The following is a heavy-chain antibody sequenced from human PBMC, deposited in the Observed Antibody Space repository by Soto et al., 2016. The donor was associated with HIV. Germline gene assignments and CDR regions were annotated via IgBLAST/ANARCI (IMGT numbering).Heavy chain of an antibody. V-gene: IGHV3-23*01. Sequence: EVQLLESGGGLAQPGGSLRLSCAASRFTFSNYAMSWVRQAPGKGLEWVSGISDSGSNTYYADSVKGRFTISRDNSKNTLYLHMNSLRAEDTAVYYCAKDLRMTMVQGFIDALDFWGQGTMVTVSS. J-gene: IGHJ3*01. CDR1: RFTFSNYA. D-gene: IGHD3-10*01. CDR2: ISDSGSNT. CDR3: AKDLRMTMVQGFIDALDF.